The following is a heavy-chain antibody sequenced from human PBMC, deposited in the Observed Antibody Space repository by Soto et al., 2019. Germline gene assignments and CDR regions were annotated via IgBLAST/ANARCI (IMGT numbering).Heavy chain of an antibody. V-gene: IGHV3-30*18. CDR1: GFTFSSYG. Sequence: GGSLRLSCAASGFTFSSYGMHWVRQAPGKGLEWVAVISYDGSNKYYADSVKGRFTISRDNSKNTLHLQMNSLRAEDTAVYYCAKGSGVNYNYYGMDVWGQGTTVTVSS. D-gene: IGHD7-27*01. CDR2: ISYDGSNK. CDR3: AKGSGVNYNYYGMDV. J-gene: IGHJ6*02.